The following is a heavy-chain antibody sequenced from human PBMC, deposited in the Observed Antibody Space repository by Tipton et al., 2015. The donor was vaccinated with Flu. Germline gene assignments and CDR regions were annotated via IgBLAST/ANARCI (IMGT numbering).Heavy chain of an antibody. CDR3: ARHTGDSVRGLIDY. CDR2: ISHSGRT. V-gene: IGHV4-38-2*02. CDR1: DYSISSGYY. Sequence: TLSLTCTVSDYSISSGYYWGWIRQPPGKGLEWIGCISHSGRTYYNPSLKSRVTISVDTSKNQFSLRLSSVTAADTAIYYCARHTGDSVRGLIDYWGQGTLVTVSS. J-gene: IGHJ4*02. D-gene: IGHD3-10*02.